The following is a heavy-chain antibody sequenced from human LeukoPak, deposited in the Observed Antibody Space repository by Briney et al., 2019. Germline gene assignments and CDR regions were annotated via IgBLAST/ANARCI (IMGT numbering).Heavy chain of an antibody. V-gene: IGHV1-2*02. CDR1: GYTFTGYY. Sequence: GASVKVSCKASGYTFTGYYMHWVRQAPGQGLEWMGWINPNSGGTNYAQKLQGRVTVTTDTSTSTAYMELRSLRSDDTAVYYCARYGSGPENNYFDCWGQGTLVTVSS. D-gene: IGHD3-10*01. CDR2: INPNSGGT. J-gene: IGHJ4*02. CDR3: ARYGSGPENNYFDC.